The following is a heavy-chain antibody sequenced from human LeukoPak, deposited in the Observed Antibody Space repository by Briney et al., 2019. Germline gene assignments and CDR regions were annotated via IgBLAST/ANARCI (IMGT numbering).Heavy chain of an antibody. J-gene: IGHJ4*02. V-gene: IGHV3-64*04. D-gene: IGHD4-17*01. CDR3: EKVWYGDYEMYFDY. CDR1: GYTVSGYW. Sequence: GRSLRLSFSASGYTVSGYWVQWVRQPPGKGREHVSAINSNGATTYYADSVKGRFTIARDNSTNTLNLQINSLRAEDTAVYYCEKVWYGDYEMYFDYWGQGTLVTVSS. CDR2: INSNGATT.